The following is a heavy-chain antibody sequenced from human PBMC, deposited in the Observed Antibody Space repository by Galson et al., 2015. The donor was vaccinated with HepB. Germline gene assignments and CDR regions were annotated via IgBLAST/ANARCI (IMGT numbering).Heavy chain of an antibody. J-gene: IGHJ3*02. CDR3: ARDSSPGLQGAFDI. Sequence: SLRLSCAASGFIVSSNYISWVRQAPGKGLEWVSIIYSGGSTYYADSVKGRFTISRDNSKNTLYLQMNSLRAEDTAVYYRARDSSPGLQGAFDIWGQGTLVTVSS. CDR2: IYSGGST. D-gene: IGHD4-11*01. CDR1: GFIVSSNY. V-gene: IGHV3-53*01.